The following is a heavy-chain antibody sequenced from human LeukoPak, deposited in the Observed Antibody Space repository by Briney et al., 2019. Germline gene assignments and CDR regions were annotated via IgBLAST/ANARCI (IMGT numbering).Heavy chain of an antibody. Sequence: GGSLRLSCAGSGFTLSRYAMNWVRQAPGKGLEWVGHLKSKAAGGTTDYAAPVKARFTISGDDSKNTLYLQMNSLKTEDTAVYYCTTGNYWGQGTLVTVSS. CDR2: LKSKAAGGTT. V-gene: IGHV3-15*01. CDR3: TTGNY. CDR1: GFTLSRYA. J-gene: IGHJ4*02.